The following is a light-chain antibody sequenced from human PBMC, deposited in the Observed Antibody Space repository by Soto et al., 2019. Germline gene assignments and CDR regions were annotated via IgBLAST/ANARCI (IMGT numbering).Light chain of an antibody. Sequence: QSVLTQPASVSGSPRQSITISCTGTSSDFGSYNLVSWYQQHPGKAPKLMIYEDSNRPSGVSTRFSCSNPRNTASLTISGLQADDEADYYCCSYAGSSTYVFGTGTKVTVL. J-gene: IGLJ1*01. CDR2: EDS. CDR1: SSDFGSYNL. V-gene: IGLV2-23*01. CDR3: CSYAGSSTYV.